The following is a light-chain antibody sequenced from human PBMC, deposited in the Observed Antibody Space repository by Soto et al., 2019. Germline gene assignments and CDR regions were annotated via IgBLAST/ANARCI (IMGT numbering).Light chain of an antibody. CDR3: SSYTSSSRYV. CDR2: EVS. CDR1: SSDDGGYNY. V-gene: IGLV2-14*01. J-gene: IGLJ1*01. Sequence: QSALTQPAAVSGSPGQSITISCTGTSSDDGGYNYVSWYQQHPGKAPKLLIYEVSNRPSGVSNRFSGSKSGNTASLTISGLQAEDEADYYCSSYTSSSRYVFGTGTKVTVL.